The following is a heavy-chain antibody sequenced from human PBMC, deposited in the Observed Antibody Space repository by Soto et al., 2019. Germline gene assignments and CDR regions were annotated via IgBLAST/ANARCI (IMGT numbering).Heavy chain of an antibody. V-gene: IGHV1-69*08. CDR2: IIPILGIA. CDR3: AGDWRGIAVAGNWFAP. J-gene: IGHJ5*02. D-gene: IGHD6-19*01. Sequence: QVQLVQSGAEVKKPGSSVKVSCKASGGTFSSYTISWVRQAPGQGLEWMGRIIPILGIANYAQKFQGRVTITADKSTSTAYMELSSLRSEDTAVYYCAGDWRGIAVAGNWFAPWGQGTLVTVSS. CDR1: GGTFSSYT.